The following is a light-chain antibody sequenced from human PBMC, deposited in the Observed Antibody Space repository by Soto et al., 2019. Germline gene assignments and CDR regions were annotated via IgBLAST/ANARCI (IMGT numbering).Light chain of an antibody. CDR1: SSDVPDHNY. Sequence: QSVLTQPASVSGSPGQSIAISCTGNSSDVPDHNYVSWYQQHPGKAPKLMIYEVSNRPSGVSNRFAGSKSGNTASLTISGLQGEYEADYYCSSYTSSSTYVFGTGTKVTVL. CDR3: SSYTSSSTYV. J-gene: IGLJ1*01. CDR2: EVS. V-gene: IGLV2-14*01.